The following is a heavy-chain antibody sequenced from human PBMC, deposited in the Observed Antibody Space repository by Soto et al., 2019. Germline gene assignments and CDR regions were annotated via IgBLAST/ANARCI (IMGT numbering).Heavy chain of an antibody. Sequence: EVRLVESGGGLVKPGGSLRLSCAASGFTFSSYSMNWVRQAPGKGLEWVSSITSSSIYIYYADSVKGRFTISRDNAKNSLFLQMNSLRAEDTAGYYCARIGSDYYDSSGYSYWGQGILVTVSS. CDR1: GFTFSSYS. J-gene: IGHJ4*02. V-gene: IGHV3-21*02. D-gene: IGHD3-22*01. CDR2: ITSSSIYI. CDR3: ARIGSDYYDSSGYSY.